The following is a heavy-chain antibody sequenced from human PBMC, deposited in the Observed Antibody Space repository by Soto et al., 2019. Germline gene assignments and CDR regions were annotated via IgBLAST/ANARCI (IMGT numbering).Heavy chain of an antibody. D-gene: IGHD3-3*01. CDR3: ARERDDFWSGYYTMDY. J-gene: IGHJ4*02. CDR1: GFTVSSNY. CDR2: IYSGGST. V-gene: IGHV3-66*01. Sequence: EVQLVESGGGLVQPGGSLRLSCAASGFTVSSNYMSWVCQAPGKGLEWVSVIYSGGSTYYADSVKGRFTISRDNSESTLYLQMNSLRAEDTAVYYCARERDDFWSGYYTMDYWGQGTLVTVSS.